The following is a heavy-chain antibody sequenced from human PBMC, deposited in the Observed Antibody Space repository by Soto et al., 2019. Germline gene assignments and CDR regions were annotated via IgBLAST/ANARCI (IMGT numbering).Heavy chain of an antibody. CDR1: GGSVSSGGYY. V-gene: IGHV4-31*03. D-gene: IGHD5-12*01. CDR3: ARARYAVKLPDD. CDR2: HYNDGST. Sequence: SETLSLTCHVSGGSVSSGGYYWSWVRQNPEKGREWIGYHYNDGSTFYNPALQSRAVISVDKTKNHLFLTLRSVTAADTAVYYCARARYAVKLPDDGGQGTLVTVSS. J-gene: IGHJ4*01.